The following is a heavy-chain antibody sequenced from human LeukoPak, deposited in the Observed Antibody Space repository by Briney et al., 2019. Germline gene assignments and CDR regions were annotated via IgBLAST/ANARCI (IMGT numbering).Heavy chain of an antibody. D-gene: IGHD4-11*01. V-gene: IGHV3-7*03. CDR2: INQDGSEK. Sequence: GSLRLSCAASGFTFINYWMSWVRQAPGKGLEWVANINQDGSEKYYVDSVRGRFTISRDNAENSLYLQMNSLRAEDTAVYYCARTWMYSNYFRGQGTLVTVSS. CDR3: ARTWMYSNYF. CDR1: GFTFINYW. J-gene: IGHJ4*02.